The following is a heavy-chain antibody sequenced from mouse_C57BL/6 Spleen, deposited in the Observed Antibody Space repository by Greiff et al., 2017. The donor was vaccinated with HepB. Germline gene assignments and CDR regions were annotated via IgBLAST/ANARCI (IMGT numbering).Heavy chain of an antibody. CDR2: IYPGSGST. Sequence: QVQLQQPGAELVKPGASVKMSCKASGYTFTSYWLTWVKQRPGQGLEWIGDIYPGSGSTNYNEKFKSKATLTVDTSSSTAYMQLSSLTSEDSAVYYCARYPYYFYAMDYWGQGTSVTVSS. CDR1: GYTFTSYW. D-gene: IGHD2-10*01. CDR3: ARYPYYFYAMDY. J-gene: IGHJ4*01. V-gene: IGHV1-55*01.